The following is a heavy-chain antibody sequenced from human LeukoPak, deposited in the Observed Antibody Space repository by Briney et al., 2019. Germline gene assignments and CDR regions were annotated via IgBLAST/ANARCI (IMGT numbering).Heavy chain of an antibody. CDR1: GGTFSSYA. CDR3: ARDPGIAAAGGDYYYYGMEV. Sequence: EASVKVSCKASGGTFSSYAISWVRQAPGQGLEWMGGIIPIFGTANYAQKFQGRVTITADESTSTAYMELSSLRSEDTAVYYCARDPGIAAAGGDYYYYGMEVWGQGTTVTVSS. V-gene: IGHV1-69*13. CDR2: IIPIFGTA. D-gene: IGHD6-13*01. J-gene: IGHJ6*02.